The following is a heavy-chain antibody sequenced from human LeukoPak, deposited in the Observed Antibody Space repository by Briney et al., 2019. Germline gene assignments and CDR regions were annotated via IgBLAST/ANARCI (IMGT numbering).Heavy chain of an antibody. J-gene: IGHJ4*02. V-gene: IGHV3-30*02. CDR1: GFPFSSYG. D-gene: IGHD6-13*01. Sequence: GGSLRLSCVASGFPFSSYGMHWVRQAPGKGLEWVAVIWSVGGAEYYADSVKGRFTISRDNSKNTLYLQMNSLRAEDTAVYYCAKDFPGSSSLDYWGQGTLVTVSS. CDR3: AKDFPGSSSLDY. CDR2: IWSVGGAE.